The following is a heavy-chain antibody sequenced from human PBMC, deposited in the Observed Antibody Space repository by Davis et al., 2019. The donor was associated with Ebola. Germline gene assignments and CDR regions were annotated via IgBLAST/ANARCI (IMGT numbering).Heavy chain of an antibody. CDR3: AREGFYFYGMDV. D-gene: IGHD2/OR15-2a*01. CDR2: ISSSSSYI. V-gene: IGHV3-21*01. J-gene: IGHJ6*02. Sequence: GGSLRLSCAASGFTFSSYSMNWVRQAPGKGLEWVSSISSSSSYIYYADSVKGRFTISRDNSKNLLLLEMSSLRAEDTAVYYCAREGFYFYGMDVWGQGTTVTVSS. CDR1: GFTFSSYS.